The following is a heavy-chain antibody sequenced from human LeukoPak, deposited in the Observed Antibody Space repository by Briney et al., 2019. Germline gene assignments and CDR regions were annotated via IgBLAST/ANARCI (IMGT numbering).Heavy chain of an antibody. J-gene: IGHJ4*02. D-gene: IGHD1-26*01. Sequence: GGSLRLSCAASGFTFSSYGMHWVRQAPGKGLEWVAFIRYDGSNKYYADSVKGRFTVSRDNSKSTLYLQMNSLRVEDTAVYYCARGVEGGLDYWGQGTLVTVSS. CDR1: GFTFSSYG. CDR3: ARGVEGGLDY. V-gene: IGHV3-30*02. CDR2: IRYDGSNK.